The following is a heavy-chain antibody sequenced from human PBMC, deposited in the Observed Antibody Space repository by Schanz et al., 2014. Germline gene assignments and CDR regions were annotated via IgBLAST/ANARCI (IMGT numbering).Heavy chain of an antibody. V-gene: IGHV1-2*04. D-gene: IGHD5-12*01. J-gene: IGHJ4*02. CDR3: ARAFGGYDPAGALDC. CDR1: GYTFTGYY. Sequence: QVQLVQSGAEMKKPGASVKVSCKASGYTFTGYYMHWVRQAPGQGLEWMGWINPNSGTTNYAQKFQGWVTMTRDTSISTAYMELSRLKSDDTAVYYCARAFGGYDPAGALDCWGQGTLVTVSS. CDR2: INPNSGTT.